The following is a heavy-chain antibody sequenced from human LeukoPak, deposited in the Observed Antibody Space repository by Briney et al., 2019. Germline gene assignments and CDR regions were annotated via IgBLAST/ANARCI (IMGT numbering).Heavy chain of an antibody. V-gene: IGHV4-59*11. CDR1: GGSISSHY. CDR3: ARGEMATIEDAFDI. Sequence: SETLSLTCSVSGGSISSHYWSWIRQSPGKGLEWIGYIYYSGSTNYNPSLKSRVTISVDTSKNQFSLKLSSVTAADTAVYYCARGEMATIEDAFDIWGQGTMVTVSS. CDR2: IYYSGST. D-gene: IGHD5-24*01. J-gene: IGHJ3*02.